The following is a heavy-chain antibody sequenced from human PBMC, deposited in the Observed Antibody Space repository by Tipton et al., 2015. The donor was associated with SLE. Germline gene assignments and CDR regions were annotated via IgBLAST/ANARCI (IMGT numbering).Heavy chain of an antibody. J-gene: IGHJ6*02. V-gene: IGHV1-18*01. CDR1: GYTFTSFG. CDR2: ISAYNGYT. D-gene: IGHD3-3*01. CDR3: ARDYDFWSGRGYYYYYGMDV. Sequence: QSGPEVKKPGASVKVSCKASGYTFTSFGFSWVRQAPGQGLEWMGWISAYNGYTNYAQKLQGRVTMTTDTSTSTAYMELRSLRSDDTAVYYCARDYDFWSGRGYYYYYGMDVWGQGTTVTVSS.